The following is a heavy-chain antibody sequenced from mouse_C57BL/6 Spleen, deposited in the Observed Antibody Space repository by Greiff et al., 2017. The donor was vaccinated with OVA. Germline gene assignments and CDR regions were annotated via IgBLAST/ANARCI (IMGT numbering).Heavy chain of an antibody. V-gene: IGHV1-64*01. Sequence: VKLQQSGAELVKPGASVKLSCKASGYTFTSYWMHWVKQRPGQGLEWIGMIHPNSGSTNYNEKFKSKATLTVDKSSSTAYMQLSSLTSEDSAVYYCASHHYFDVWGTGTTVTVSS. CDR1: GYTFTSYW. CDR2: IHPNSGST. CDR3: ASHHYFDV. J-gene: IGHJ1*03.